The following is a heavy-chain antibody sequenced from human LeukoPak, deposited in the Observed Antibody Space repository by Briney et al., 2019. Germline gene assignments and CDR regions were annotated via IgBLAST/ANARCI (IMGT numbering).Heavy chain of an antibody. J-gene: IGHJ4*02. CDR1: GYTFTGYY. Sequence: ASVKVSCKASGYTFTGYYMHWVRQAAGQGREWMGWINPNSGGTNYAQKFQGRVTMTRDTSISTAYMELSRLRSDDTAVYYCARDSVDVVAATSLDYWGQGTLVTVSS. V-gene: IGHV1-2*02. D-gene: IGHD2-15*01. CDR2: INPNSGGT. CDR3: ARDSVDVVAATSLDY.